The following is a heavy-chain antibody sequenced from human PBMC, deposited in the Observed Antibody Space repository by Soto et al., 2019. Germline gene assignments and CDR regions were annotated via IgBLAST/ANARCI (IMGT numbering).Heavy chain of an antibody. V-gene: IGHV3-53*01. Sequence: EVQLVESGGGLIQPGKYLRLSCEASGYIVTSDYMSWVRQAPGKGLEWVSVILSGGNTYYADSVKGRFTISRDYSKNTLFLQMNILRAEDTAVYYCARGGDYCRGGRGYPNEFDPWFQGTLVTVSS. CDR2: ILSGGNT. D-gene: IGHD2-15*01. J-gene: IGHJ5*02. CDR3: ARGGDYCRGGRGYPNEFDP. CDR1: GYIVTSDY.